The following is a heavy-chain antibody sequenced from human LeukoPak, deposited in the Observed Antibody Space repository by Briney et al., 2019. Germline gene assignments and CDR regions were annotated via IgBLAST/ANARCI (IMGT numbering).Heavy chain of an antibody. CDR2: IYYSGST. Sequence: PSETLSLTCTVSGGSISSYYWSWIRQPPGKGLEWIGYIYYSGSTNYNPSLKSRVTISVDTSKNQFSLKLSSVTAADTAVYYCAKLTPRIAAAGTRNWFDPWGQGTLVTVSS. CDR1: GGSISSYY. D-gene: IGHD6-13*01. CDR3: AKLTPRIAAAGTRNWFDP. V-gene: IGHV4-59*12. J-gene: IGHJ5*02.